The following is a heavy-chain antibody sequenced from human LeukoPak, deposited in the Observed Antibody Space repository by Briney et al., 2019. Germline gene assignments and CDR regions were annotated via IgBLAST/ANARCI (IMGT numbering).Heavy chain of an antibody. CDR3: AKCSSSVGPDY. CDR1: GYSFTSYW. CDR2: IDPSDSYT. D-gene: IGHD6-6*01. Sequence: GESLKISCKGSGYSFTSYWIGWVRQMPGKGLEWMGRIDPSDSYTNYSPSFQGHVTILVDKSISTAYLQWSSLKASDTAMYYCAKCSSSVGPDYWGQGTLVTVSS. V-gene: IGHV5-10-1*01. J-gene: IGHJ4*02.